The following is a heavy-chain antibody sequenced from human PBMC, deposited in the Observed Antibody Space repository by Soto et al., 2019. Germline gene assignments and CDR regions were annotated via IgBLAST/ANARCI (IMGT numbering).Heavy chain of an antibody. V-gene: IGHV3-48*01. CDR1: GFTFSSYS. CDR2: ISSSSSTI. CDR3: ARDLNLGSFDY. Sequence: EVQLVESGGGLVQPGGSLRLSCAASGFTFSSYSMNWVRQAPGKGLEWVSYISSSSSTIYYADSVKGRFTISRDNAKNSLYPQMNSLRAEDTAVYYCARDLNLGSFDYWGQGTLVTVSS. J-gene: IGHJ4*02.